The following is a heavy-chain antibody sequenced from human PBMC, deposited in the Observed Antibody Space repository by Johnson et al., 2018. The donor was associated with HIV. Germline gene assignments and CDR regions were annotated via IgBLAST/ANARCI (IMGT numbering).Heavy chain of an antibody. CDR1: GFTFNEYA. Sequence: EVQLVESGGGLVQPGGSLRLSCAASGFTFNEYAMSWVRQTPGKGLEWVSGINWNGGSSGHVDSVKGRFTISRDNSKNTLFLQMNSLRPEDTAVYFCARIRVAVITEVCAFDMWGQGTMVTVSS. D-gene: IGHD3-22*01. J-gene: IGHJ3*02. V-gene: IGHV3-20*04. CDR3: ARIRVAVITEVCAFDM. CDR2: INWNGGSS.